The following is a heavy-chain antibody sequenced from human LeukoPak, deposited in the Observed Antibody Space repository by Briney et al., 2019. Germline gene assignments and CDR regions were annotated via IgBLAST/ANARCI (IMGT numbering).Heavy chain of an antibody. V-gene: IGHV4-39*01. J-gene: IGHJ4*02. CDR3: ARQDSGSYLYFDY. D-gene: IGHD1-26*01. CDR1: GGSISSSSYY. Sequence: PSQTLSLTCTVSGGSISSSSYYWGWIRQPPGKGLEWIGSIYYSGSTYYNPSLKSRVTISVDTSKNQFSLKLSFVTAADTAVYYCARQDSGSYLYFDYWGQGTLVTVSS. CDR2: IYYSGST.